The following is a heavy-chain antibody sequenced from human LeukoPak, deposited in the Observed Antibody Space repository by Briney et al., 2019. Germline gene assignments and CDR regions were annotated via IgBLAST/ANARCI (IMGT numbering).Heavy chain of an antibody. CDR3: ARFHTGQWLDYYFDY. CDR2: INHSGGT. D-gene: IGHD6-19*01. Sequence: PSETLSLTCAVYGGSFSGYYWSWIRQPPGKGLEWIGEINHSGGTNYNPSLKSRVTISVDTSKNQFSLKLSSVTAADTAVYYCARFHTGQWLDYYFDYWGQGALVTVSS. J-gene: IGHJ4*02. CDR1: GGSFSGYY. V-gene: IGHV4-34*01.